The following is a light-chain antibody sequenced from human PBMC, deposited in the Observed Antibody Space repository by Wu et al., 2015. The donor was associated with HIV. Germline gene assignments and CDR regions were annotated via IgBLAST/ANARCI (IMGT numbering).Light chain of an antibody. J-gene: IGKJ3*01. CDR3: QQYGTSPPT. V-gene: IGKV3-20*01. CDR2: GAS. CDR1: QNINTY. Sequence: DIVLTQSPGTLSLSPGERATLSCRATQNINTYLAWYQQRPGQAPRLLIYGASSRATGIPNRFSGSGSGTDFTLIISRLEPEDFAVYYCQQYGTSPPTFSPGTKVDIK.